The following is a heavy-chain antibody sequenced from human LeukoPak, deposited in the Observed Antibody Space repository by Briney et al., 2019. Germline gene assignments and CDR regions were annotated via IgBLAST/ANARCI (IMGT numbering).Heavy chain of an antibody. CDR2: ISAYNGNT. J-gene: IGHJ4*02. D-gene: IGHD6-13*01. Sequence: GASVKVSCKASGYTFTSYGISWVRQAPGQGLEWMGWISAYNGNTNYAQKLQGRVTMTTDTSTSTAYMELRSLRSDDTAVYYCARLPGIAAAGTVSIAVAGTYSFDYWGQGTLVTVSS. CDR1: GYTFTSYG. CDR3: ARLPGIAAAGTVSIAVAGTYSFDY. V-gene: IGHV1-18*01.